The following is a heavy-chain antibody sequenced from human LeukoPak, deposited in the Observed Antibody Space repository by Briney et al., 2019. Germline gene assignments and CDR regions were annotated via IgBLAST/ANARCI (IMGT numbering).Heavy chain of an antibody. V-gene: IGHV4-59*01. CDR3: ARDPLGAPRGPPH. J-gene: IGHJ4*02. CDR2: IYYSGST. CDR1: GGSISSYY. Sequence: PSESLSLTCTVSGGSISSYYWSWIRQPPGKGLEWIGYIYYSGSTNYNPSLKSRVTISVDTSKNQFSLKLSSVTAADTAVYYCARDPLGAPRGPPHWGQGTLVTVPS. D-gene: IGHD1-26*01.